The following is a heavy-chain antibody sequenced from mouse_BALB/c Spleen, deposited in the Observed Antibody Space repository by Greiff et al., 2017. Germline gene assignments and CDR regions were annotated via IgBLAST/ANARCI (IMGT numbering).Heavy chain of an antibody. CDR1: GYSITSGYY. Sequence: EVKLEESGPGLVKPSQSLSLTCSVTGYSITSGYYWNWIRQFPGNKLEWMGYISYDGSNNYNPSLKNRISITRDTSKNQFFLKLNSVTTEDTATYYCATYDGYSDYAMDYWGQGTSVTVSS. CDR3: ATYDGYSDYAMDY. J-gene: IGHJ4*01. CDR2: ISYDGSN. V-gene: IGHV3-6*02. D-gene: IGHD2-3*01.